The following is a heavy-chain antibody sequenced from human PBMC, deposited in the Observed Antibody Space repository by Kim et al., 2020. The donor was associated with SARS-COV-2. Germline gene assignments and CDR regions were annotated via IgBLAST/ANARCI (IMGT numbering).Heavy chain of an antibody. J-gene: IGHJ4*02. CDR3: ASLGSGGSGWYVGGVEYYFDS. CDR1: GGSISSSSYY. Sequence: SETLSLTCTVSGGSISSSSYYWGWIRQPPGKGLEWIGSIYYSGSTYYNPSLKSRVTISVDTSKNQFSLKLSSVTAADTAVYYCASLGSGGSGWYVGGVEYYFDSWGQGTLVTVSS. V-gene: IGHV4-39*07. D-gene: IGHD6-19*01. CDR2: IYYSGST.